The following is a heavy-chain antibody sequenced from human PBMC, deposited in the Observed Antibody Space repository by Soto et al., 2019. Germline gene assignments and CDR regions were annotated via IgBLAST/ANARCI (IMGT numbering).Heavy chain of an antibody. D-gene: IGHD3-10*01. CDR2: IYYSGST. CDR1: GGSISSSSYY. CDR3: ARSVGAFVRGELDY. V-gene: IGHV4-39*01. Sequence: QLQLQESGPGLVKPSETLSLTCTVSGGSISSSSYYWGWIRQPPGKGLEWIGNIYYSGSTYYNPSLTSRVTVSVDTSKNQFSLKLSSVTAADTAVYYCARSVGAFVRGELDYWGQGTLVTVSS. J-gene: IGHJ4*02.